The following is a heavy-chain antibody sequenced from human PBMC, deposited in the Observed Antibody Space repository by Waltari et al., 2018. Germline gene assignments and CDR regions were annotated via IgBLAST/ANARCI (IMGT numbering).Heavy chain of an antibody. CDR1: GYTFTSYD. J-gene: IGHJ5*02. D-gene: IGHD3-3*01. CDR2: MNPNSGNT. Sequence: QVQLVQSGAEVKKPGASVKVSCKASGYTFTSYDINWVRQATGQGLEWMGWMNPNSGNTGYAQKFQGRVTMTRNTSISTAYMELSSLRSEDTAVYYCARGNYYDFWSGQNWFDPWGQGTLVTVSS. V-gene: IGHV1-8*01. CDR3: ARGNYYDFWSGQNWFDP.